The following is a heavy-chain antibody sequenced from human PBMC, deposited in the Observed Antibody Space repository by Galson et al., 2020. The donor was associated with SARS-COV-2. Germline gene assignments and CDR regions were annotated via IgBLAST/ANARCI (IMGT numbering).Heavy chain of an antibody. J-gene: IGHJ6*03. Sequence: SETLSLTCTVSGGSISSGGYYWSWIRQHPGKGLEWIGYIYYSGSTYYNPSLKSRVTISVDTSKNQFSLKLSSVTAADTAVYYCARSRPLGETYYYYMDVWGKGTTVTVSS. CDR3: ARSRPLGETYYYYMDV. CDR1: GGSISSGGYY. V-gene: IGHV4-31*03. CDR2: IYYSGST.